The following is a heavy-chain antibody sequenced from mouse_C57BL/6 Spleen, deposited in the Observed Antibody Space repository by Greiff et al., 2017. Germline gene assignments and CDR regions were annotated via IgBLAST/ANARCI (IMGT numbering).Heavy chain of an antibody. CDR1: GYAFSSYW. D-gene: IGHD1-1*01. Sequence: VQLQQSGAELVKPGASVKISCKASGYAFSSYWMNWVKQRPGQGLEWIGQIYPGDGDTNYNGKFKGKATLTADKSSSTAYMQLSSLTSEDSAGYFCARDYYCSSDGYWGQGTTLTVSS. J-gene: IGHJ2*01. V-gene: IGHV1-80*01. CDR3: ARDYYCSSDGY. CDR2: IYPGDGDT.